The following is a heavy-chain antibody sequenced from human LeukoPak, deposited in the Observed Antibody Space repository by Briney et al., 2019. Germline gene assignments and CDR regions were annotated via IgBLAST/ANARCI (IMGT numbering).Heavy chain of an antibody. Sequence: SETLSLTCTVSGGSISSGSYYWSWIRQPAGKGLEWIGRIYTSGSTNYNPSLKSRVTISVDTSKNQFSLKLSSVTAADTAVYYCARDKGRIEIGDYWGQGTLVTVSS. CDR1: GGSISSGSYY. D-gene: IGHD5-24*01. CDR2: IYTSGST. V-gene: IGHV4-61*02. J-gene: IGHJ4*02. CDR3: ARDKGRIEIGDY.